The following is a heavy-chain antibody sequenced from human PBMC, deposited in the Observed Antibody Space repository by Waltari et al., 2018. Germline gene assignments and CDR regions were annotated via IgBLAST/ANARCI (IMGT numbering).Heavy chain of an antibody. CDR2: IYSGGST. Sequence: EVQLVESGGGLIQPGGSLRLSCAASGFTVSSNYMSWVRQAPGKGLEWVSVIYSGGSTYYADSVKGRFTISRDKSKNTLYLQMNSLRAEDTAVYYCARVGAGFGELLYDYWGQGTLVTVSS. CDR3: ARVGAGFGELLYDY. D-gene: IGHD3-10*01. V-gene: IGHV3-53*01. CDR1: GFTVSSNY. J-gene: IGHJ4*02.